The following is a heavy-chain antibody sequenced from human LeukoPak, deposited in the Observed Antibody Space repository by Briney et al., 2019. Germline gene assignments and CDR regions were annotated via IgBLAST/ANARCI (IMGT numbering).Heavy chain of an antibody. CDR3: GRHGGATMVRGVLVDAFDI. J-gene: IGHJ3*02. Sequence: SETLSLTCTVSGGSISGNAWSWIRQTPEKGLEWIGYIYKSGSTKYNPSLKGRVTISPDTSKNQFSLKLRSVAAADTAVYYCGRHGGATMVRGVLVDAFDIWGQGTMVTVSS. D-gene: IGHD3-10*01. V-gene: IGHV4-59*08. CDR2: IYKSGST. CDR1: GGSISGNA.